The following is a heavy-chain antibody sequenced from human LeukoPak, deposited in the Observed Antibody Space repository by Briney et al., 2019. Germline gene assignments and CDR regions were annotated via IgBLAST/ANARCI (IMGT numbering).Heavy chain of an antibody. Sequence: GGSLRLSCAASGFTFSSYGMHWVHQAPGKGLEWVSSISSSSTYIYYADSVKGRFTISRDNAKNSLFLQMNSLRAEDTAVYYCARLPAYYYESSGYSEHDYWGQGTLVTVSS. D-gene: IGHD3-22*01. CDR1: GFTFSSYG. V-gene: IGHV3-21*01. CDR3: ARLPAYYYESSGYSEHDY. CDR2: ISSSSTYI. J-gene: IGHJ4*02.